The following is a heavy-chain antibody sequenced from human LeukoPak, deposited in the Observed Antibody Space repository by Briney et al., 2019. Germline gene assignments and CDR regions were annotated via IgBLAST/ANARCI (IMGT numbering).Heavy chain of an antibody. D-gene: IGHD2-2*02. CDR1: GYTFTSYG. Sequence: ASVKVSCKASGYTFTSYGISWVRQAPGQGLEWMGWISAYNGNTNYAQKLQGRVTMTTDTSTSTAYMELRSLRSDDTAVYYCARDFKPNRYCSSTSCYRVGAFDIWGQGTMVTVSS. V-gene: IGHV1-18*01. CDR3: ARDFKPNRYCSSTSCYRVGAFDI. CDR2: ISAYNGNT. J-gene: IGHJ3*02.